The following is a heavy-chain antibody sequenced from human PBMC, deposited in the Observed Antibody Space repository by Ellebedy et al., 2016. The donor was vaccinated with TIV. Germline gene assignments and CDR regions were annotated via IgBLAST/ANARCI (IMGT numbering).Heavy chain of an antibody. CDR1: GASFSHYY. CDR3: ARENGP. J-gene: IGHJ5*02. Sequence: SETLSLTXAVYGASFSHYYWSWIRRPPGKGLEWIGSIYHSGSTFYNASLKSRVTISVDVSKNQFSLKLSSVTAADTAVYYCARENGPWGQGTLVTVSS. CDR2: IYHSGST. D-gene: IGHD2-8*01. V-gene: IGHV4-34*01.